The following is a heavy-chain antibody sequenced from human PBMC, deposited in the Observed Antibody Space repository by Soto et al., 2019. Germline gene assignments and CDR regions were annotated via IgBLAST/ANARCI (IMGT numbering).Heavy chain of an antibody. CDR2: IIPILGIA. Sequence: ASVKVSCKSSGGTFSSYTISCVRQAHGQGLEWMGRIIPILGIANYAQKFQGRVTITADKSTSTAYMELSSLRSEDTAVYYCARDLLGYCSGGSCYRWFDPWGQGTLVTVSS. CDR1: GGTFSSYT. CDR3: ARDLLGYCSGGSCYRWFDP. V-gene: IGHV1-69*04. J-gene: IGHJ5*02. D-gene: IGHD2-15*01.